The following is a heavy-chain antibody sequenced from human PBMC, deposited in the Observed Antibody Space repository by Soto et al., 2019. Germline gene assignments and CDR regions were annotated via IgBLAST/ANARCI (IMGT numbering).Heavy chain of an antibody. D-gene: IGHD5-18*01. J-gene: IGHJ5*02. CDR3: ARGPDTSMENNRFDP. CDR1: VYTFTSYY. V-gene: IGHV1-46*01. Sequence: ASVKVSCKASVYTFTSYYMHWVRQAPGQGLEWMGIINPSGGSTSYARKFQGRVTMTRDTSTSTVYLELSSLRSGDTAVYYCARGPDTSMENNRFDPWGQRTLVTSPQ. CDR2: INPSGGST.